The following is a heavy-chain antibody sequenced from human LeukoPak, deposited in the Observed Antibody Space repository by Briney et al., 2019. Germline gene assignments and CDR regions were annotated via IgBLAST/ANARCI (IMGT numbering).Heavy chain of an antibody. J-gene: IGHJ4*02. D-gene: IGHD6-13*01. CDR2: IHFNGNT. CDR3: ARDRGGSSWYNYYDA. Sequence: SETLSLTCTVSGDSISNNYWSWIRQPAGKGLEWISRIHFNGNTDYNPSLKSRVTTSIDTPRKQFSLKLSSVTAADTAVFYCARDRGGSSWYNYYDAWGQGILVTVSS. V-gene: IGHV4-4*07. CDR1: GDSISNNY.